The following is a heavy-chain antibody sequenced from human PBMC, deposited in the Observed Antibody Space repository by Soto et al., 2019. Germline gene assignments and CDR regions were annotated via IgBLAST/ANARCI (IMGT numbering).Heavy chain of an antibody. D-gene: IGHD3-22*01. CDR3: AIFRAYYDSSGYPTGAFDI. J-gene: IGHJ3*02. CDR1: GYTFTGYY. Sequence: ASVKVSCKASGYTFTGYYMHWVRQAPGQGHAGMGWINPNSGGTNYAQKFQGWVTMTRDTSISTAYMELRRLRSDDTAVYYCAIFRAYYDSSGYPTGAFDIWGQGTMVTVSS. V-gene: IGHV1-2*04. CDR2: INPNSGGT.